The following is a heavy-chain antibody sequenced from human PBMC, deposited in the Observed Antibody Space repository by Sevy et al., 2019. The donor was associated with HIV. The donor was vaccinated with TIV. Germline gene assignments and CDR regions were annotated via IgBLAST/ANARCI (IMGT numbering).Heavy chain of an antibody. D-gene: IGHD3-22*01. CDR1: GFTFSNAW. V-gene: IGHV3-15*01. J-gene: IGHJ4*02. Sequence: GGSLRLSCAASGFTFSNAWMSWVRQAPGKGLERVGRIKSKTDGGTTDYAAPVKGRFTISRDDSKNTLYLQMNSLKTEDTAVYYCTTVITMIVTPLVWGQGTLVTVSS. CDR3: TTVITMIVTPLV. CDR2: IKSKTDGGTT.